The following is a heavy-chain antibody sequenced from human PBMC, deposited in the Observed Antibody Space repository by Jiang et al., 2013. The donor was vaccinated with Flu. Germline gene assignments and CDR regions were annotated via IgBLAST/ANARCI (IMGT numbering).Heavy chain of an antibody. D-gene: IGHD1-7*01. CDR1: GYTLTELS. Sequence: SGAEVKKPGASVKVSCKVSGYTLTELSMHWVRQAPGRGLEWMGGFDPEDGETIYAQKFQGRVTMTEDTSTDTAYMELSSLRSEDTAVYYCATDYLKENYVSDPLVDWGQGTLVTVSS. V-gene: IGHV1-24*01. CDR3: ATDYLKENYVSDPLVD. CDR2: FDPEDGET. J-gene: IGHJ4*02.